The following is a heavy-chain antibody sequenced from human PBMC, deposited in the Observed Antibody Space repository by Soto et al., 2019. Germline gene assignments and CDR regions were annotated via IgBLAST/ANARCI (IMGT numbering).Heavy chain of an antibody. Sequence: GGSLRLSCAASGFTFSSYGMHWVRQAPGKGLEWVAVIWYDGSNKYYAESVKGRFTISRDNSKNTLYLQMNSLRAEDTAVYYCARERIKQQLVQFYYYYGMDVWGQGTTVTVSS. CDR2: IWYDGSNK. J-gene: IGHJ6*02. D-gene: IGHD6-13*01. CDR3: ARERIKQQLVQFYYYYGMDV. V-gene: IGHV3-33*01. CDR1: GFTFSSYG.